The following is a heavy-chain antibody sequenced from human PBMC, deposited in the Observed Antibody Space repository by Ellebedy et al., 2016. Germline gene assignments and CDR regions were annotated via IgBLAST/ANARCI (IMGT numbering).Heavy chain of an antibody. Sequence: GESLKISXVASGFSVSSHYMTWVRQAPGKGLDWVSIIYTAGGSYYAASVKGRFTVSRDKSKNIFYLQMNSLRAGDTAVYFCARFLEDNSDGFDVWGLGTRVTVSS. V-gene: IGHV3-53*01. D-gene: IGHD5-24*01. J-gene: IGHJ3*01. CDR1: GFSVSSHY. CDR3: ARFLEDNSDGFDV. CDR2: IYTAGGS.